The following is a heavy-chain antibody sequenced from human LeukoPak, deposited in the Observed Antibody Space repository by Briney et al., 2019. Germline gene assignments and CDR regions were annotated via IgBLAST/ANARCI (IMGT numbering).Heavy chain of an antibody. D-gene: IGHD2-15*01. V-gene: IGHV3-53*01. CDR3: ARSDCGGGRCYYFDY. CDR2: IYSGGST. CDR1: GFTASSNY. J-gene: IGHJ4*02. Sequence: PGASLRLSCTASGFTASSNYMSWVRQAPGQGLEWVSVIYSGGSTYYADSVKGRFTISRDNSENTLYLQMNSPRAEDTAVYYCARSDCGGGRCYYFDYWGQGTLVTVSS.